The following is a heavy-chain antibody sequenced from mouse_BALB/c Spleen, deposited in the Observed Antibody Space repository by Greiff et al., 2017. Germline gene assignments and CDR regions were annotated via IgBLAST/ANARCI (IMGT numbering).Heavy chain of an antibody. J-gene: IGHJ4*01. CDR3: ARHDSSGYVDAMDY. CDR2: IWSDGST. Sequence: QVQLKQSGPDLVAPSQSLSITCTVSGFSLTSYGVHWVRQPPGKGLEWLVVIWSDGSTTYNSALKSRLSISKDNSKSQVFLKMNSLQTDDTAMYYCARHDSSGYVDAMDYWGQGTSVTVSS. CDR1: GFSLTSYG. D-gene: IGHD3-2*01. V-gene: IGHV2-6-2*01.